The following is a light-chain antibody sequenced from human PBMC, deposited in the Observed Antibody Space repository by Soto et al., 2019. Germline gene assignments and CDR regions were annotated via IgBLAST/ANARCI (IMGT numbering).Light chain of an antibody. CDR2: GAS. CDR1: QGISTF. J-gene: IGKJ1*01. CDR3: QKYSGALWT. Sequence: DIQMTQSPSSLSASVGDRVTFSCRASQGISTFLAWFQQKPGKVPKLLIYGASTLQSGVPSRFSGSGSGTDFTLTISRLQPEDVATYFSQKYSGALWTFGQGTKVEIK. V-gene: IGKV1-27*01.